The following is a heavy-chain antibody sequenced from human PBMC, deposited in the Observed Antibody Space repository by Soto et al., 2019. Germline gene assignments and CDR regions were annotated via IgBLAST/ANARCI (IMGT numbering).Heavy chain of an antibody. V-gene: IGHV4-39*01. CDR1: GGSISSSSYY. CDR2: IYYSGTT. Sequence: SETLSLTCTVSGGSISSSSYYWGWIRQPPGKGLVWIGSIYYSGTTYYNPSLKSRVTISVDTSKNQFSLKLSSVTAADTAVYYCARHRGYYDILTGYYTELNFDYWGQGTLVTAPQ. D-gene: IGHD3-9*01. CDR3: ARHRGYYDILTGYYTELNFDY. J-gene: IGHJ4*02.